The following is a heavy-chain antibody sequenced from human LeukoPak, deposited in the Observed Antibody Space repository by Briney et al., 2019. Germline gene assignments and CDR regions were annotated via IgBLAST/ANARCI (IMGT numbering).Heavy chain of an antibody. J-gene: IGHJ4*02. CDR2: INSNGGIT. CDR1: GFTFSSYA. Sequence: GGSLRLSCSASGFTFSSYAMHWVRQAPGKGLEYVSAINSNGGITFYADSMKGRFTISRDDSKNTLYLQMSSLRAEDTAIYYCVKGVAARLDYWGQGTLVTVSS. V-gene: IGHV3-64D*09. D-gene: IGHD6-6*01. CDR3: VKGVAARLDY.